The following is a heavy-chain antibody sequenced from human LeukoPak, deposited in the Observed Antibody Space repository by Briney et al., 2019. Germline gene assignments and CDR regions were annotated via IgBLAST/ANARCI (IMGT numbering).Heavy chain of an antibody. CDR1: GFIFNSYA. CDR3: TRGPGYDYVWGSYRADY. J-gene: IGHJ4*02. CDR2: ITSNGGNT. V-gene: IGHV3-64*01. Sequence: GGSLLLSCAASGFIFNSYAMHWVRQAPGRGLEYVSAITSNGGNTFYANSVKGRFTISRDNSKNTLYLQMGSLRAEDMAVYYCTRGPGYDYVWGSYRADYWGQGTLVTVSS. D-gene: IGHD3-16*02.